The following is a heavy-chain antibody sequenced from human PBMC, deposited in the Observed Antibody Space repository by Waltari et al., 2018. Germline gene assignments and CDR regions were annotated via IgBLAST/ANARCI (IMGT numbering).Heavy chain of an antibody. CDR1: GFTFSSYW. D-gene: IGHD1-1*01. Sequence: EVQLVESGGGLVQPGGSLRLSCVASGFTFSSYWMSWVRQAPGKGLGWVSNIMQDGSEKYYVDPGKGRFTISRDNAKNSLYLQMNNVRADDTAVYYCATDIPRGTWNYWGQGTLVTVSS. J-gene: IGHJ4*02. V-gene: IGHV3-7*01. CDR3: ATDIPRGTWNY. CDR2: IMQDGSEK.